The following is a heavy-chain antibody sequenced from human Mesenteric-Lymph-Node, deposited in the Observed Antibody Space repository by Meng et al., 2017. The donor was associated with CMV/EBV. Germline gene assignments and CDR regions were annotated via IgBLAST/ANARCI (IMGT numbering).Heavy chain of an antibody. V-gene: IGHV4-39*01. CDR3: ARRGNYDSDYSEY. CDR1: GDSISNSTYY. Sequence: RQASGPGLVKPSETPSLSCVVSGDSISNSTYYWTWIRQPPGKGLEWIGSVHHSGTTYYNPSLKGRLTISVDTSANLFSLRLTTVTAADTATYYCARRGNYDSDYSEYWGQGTLVTVSS. D-gene: IGHD3-22*01. CDR2: VHHSGTT. J-gene: IGHJ4*02.